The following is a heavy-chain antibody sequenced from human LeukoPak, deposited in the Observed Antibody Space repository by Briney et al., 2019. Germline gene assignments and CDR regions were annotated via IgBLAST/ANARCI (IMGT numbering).Heavy chain of an antibody. Sequence: GESLKISCKGSGYSFTSYWIGWVRQMPGKGLEWMGIIYPGDSDTRYSPSFQGQVTTSADKSISTAYLQWSGLKASDTAMYYCARLGYSYGYLYYFDYWGQGTLVTVSS. CDR3: ARLGYSYGYLYYFDY. D-gene: IGHD5-18*01. J-gene: IGHJ4*02. CDR2: IYPGDSDT. CDR1: GYSFTSYW. V-gene: IGHV5-51*01.